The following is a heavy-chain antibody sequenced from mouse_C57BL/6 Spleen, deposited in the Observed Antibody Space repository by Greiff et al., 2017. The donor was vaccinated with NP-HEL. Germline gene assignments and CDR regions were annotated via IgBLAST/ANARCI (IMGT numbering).Heavy chain of an antibody. J-gene: IGHJ4*01. CDR1: GYAFSSYW. CDR2: IYPGDGDT. V-gene: IGHV1-80*01. Sequence: VQLQQSGAELVKPGASVKISCKASGYAFSSYWMNWVKQRPGKGLEWIGQIYPGDGDTNYNGKFKGKATLTADKSSSTAYMQLSSLTSEDSAVYLCARDYSNYDYAMDYWGQGTSVTVSS. CDR3: ARDYSNYDYAMDY. D-gene: IGHD2-5*01.